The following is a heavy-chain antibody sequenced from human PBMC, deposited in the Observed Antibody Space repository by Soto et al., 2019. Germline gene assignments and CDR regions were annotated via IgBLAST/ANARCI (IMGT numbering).Heavy chain of an antibody. CDR1: VGTFSSYA. CDR2: IIPIFGTA. V-gene: IGHV1-69*13. Sequence: GASVKVSCRASVGTFSSYAISWVRKPLGQGLEWMGGIIPIFGTANYAQKYQGRFTITADESTSTAYMELSSLRSEDTAVYYCASHEYNTKYCSSTSCYHRAEYLQHWGQGTLVTVSS. D-gene: IGHD2-2*01. J-gene: IGHJ1*01. CDR3: ASHEYNTKYCSSTSCYHRAEYLQH.